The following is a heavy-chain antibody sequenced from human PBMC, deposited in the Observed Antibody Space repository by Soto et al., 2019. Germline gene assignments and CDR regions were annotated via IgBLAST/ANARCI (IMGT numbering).Heavy chain of an antibody. CDR3: ATESTGTTTSERAFSVY. CDR2: FDPEDGET. Sequence: ASVKVSCKVSGYTLTELSMHWVRQAPGKGLEWMGGFDPEDGETIYAQKFQGRVTMTEDTSTDTAYMELSSLRSEDTAVYYCATESTGTTTSERAFSVYWGQGTLVTVSS. CDR1: GYTLTELS. J-gene: IGHJ4*02. D-gene: IGHD1-7*01. V-gene: IGHV1-24*01.